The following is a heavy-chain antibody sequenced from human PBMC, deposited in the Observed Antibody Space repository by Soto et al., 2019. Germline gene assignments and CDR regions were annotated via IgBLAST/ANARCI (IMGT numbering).Heavy chain of an antibody. CDR3: ARSPGGWLYYFDY. J-gene: IGHJ4*02. CDR2: INAGNGNT. V-gene: IGHV1-3*01. Sequence: ASVTVSCKASGYTFTSYAMHWVRQAPGQRLEWMGWINAGNGNTKYSQKFQGRVTITRDTSASTAYMELSSLRSEDTAVYYCARSPGGWLYYFDYWGQGTLVTVSS. D-gene: IGHD6-19*01. CDR1: GYTFTSYA.